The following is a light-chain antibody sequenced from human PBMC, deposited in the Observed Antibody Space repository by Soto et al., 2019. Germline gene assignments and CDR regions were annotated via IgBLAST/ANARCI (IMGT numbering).Light chain of an antibody. Sequence: LVLTQSPATLSLSPGKRATLSCRASQSFRGLLAWYQQKPGQAPRLLIYDAYNRATGIPPRFSGSGSGTDFTLTISSLEPEDSAVYYCQQRHMWPITFGQGTRLEIK. CDR1: QSFRGL. CDR2: DAY. CDR3: QQRHMWPIT. V-gene: IGKV3-11*01. J-gene: IGKJ5*01.